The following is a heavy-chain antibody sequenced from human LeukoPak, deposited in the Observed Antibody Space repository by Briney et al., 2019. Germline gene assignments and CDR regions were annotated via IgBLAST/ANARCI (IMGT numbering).Heavy chain of an antibody. CDR2: INHSGST. J-gene: IGHJ5*01. Sequence: SETLSLTCAVYGGSFSGYYWSWIRQPPGKGLEWIGEINHSGSTNYNPSLKSRVTMSVDTSKNQFSLRLSSVTAADTAVYYCARSVPSLDYLFDSWGHGTLVTVSS. V-gene: IGHV4-34*01. CDR1: GGSFSGYY. CDR3: ARSVPSLDYLFDS. D-gene: IGHD4-11*01.